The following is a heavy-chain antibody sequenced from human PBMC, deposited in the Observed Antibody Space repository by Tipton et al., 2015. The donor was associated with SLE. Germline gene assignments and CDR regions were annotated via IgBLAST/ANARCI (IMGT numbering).Heavy chain of an antibody. CDR2: INHSGST. J-gene: IGHJ3*02. CDR3: ARGAGDSPDAFDI. Sequence: TLSLTCAVYGGSFSGYYWSWIRQPPGKGLEWIGEINHSGSTNYNPSLKSRVTISVDTSKSQFSLKLSSVTAADTAVYYCARGAGDSPDAFDIWGQGTMVTVSS. CDR1: GGSFSGYY. V-gene: IGHV4-34*01. D-gene: IGHD6-19*01.